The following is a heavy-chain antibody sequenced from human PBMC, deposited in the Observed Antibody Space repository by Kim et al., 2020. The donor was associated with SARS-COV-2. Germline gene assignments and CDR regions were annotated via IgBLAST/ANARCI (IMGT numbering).Heavy chain of an antibody. CDR2: IWYDGSNK. CDR1: GFTFSSYG. Sequence: GGSLRLSCAASGFTFSSYGMHWVRQAPGNGLEWVAVIWYDGSNKYYADSVKGRFTISRDNSKNTLYLQMNSLRAEDTAVYYCARDWGDCSSTSCYQYGMDVWGQGTTVTVSS. D-gene: IGHD2-2*01. J-gene: IGHJ6*02. CDR3: ARDWGDCSSTSCYQYGMDV. V-gene: IGHV3-33*01.